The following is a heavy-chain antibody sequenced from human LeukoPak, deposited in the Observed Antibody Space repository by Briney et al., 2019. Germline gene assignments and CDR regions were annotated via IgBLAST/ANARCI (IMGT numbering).Heavy chain of an antibody. CDR1: GFTFSSYG. D-gene: IGHD5-18*01. V-gene: IGHV3-33*06. CDR3: AKDPGDVDTAMMFDY. Sequence: GGSLRLSCAASGFTFSSYGMHWVRQAPGKGLEWVAVIWYDGSNKYYADSVKGRFTISRDNSKNTLYLQMNSLRAEDTAVYYCAKDPGDVDTAMMFDYWGRGTLVTVSS. CDR2: IWYDGSNK. J-gene: IGHJ4*02.